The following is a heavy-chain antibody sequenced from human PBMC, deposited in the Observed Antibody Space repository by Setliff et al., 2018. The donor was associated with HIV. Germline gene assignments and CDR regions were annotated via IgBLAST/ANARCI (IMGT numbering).Heavy chain of an antibody. V-gene: IGHV4-34*01. J-gene: IGHJ3*02. Sequence: SETLSLTCAVYSGSFSGYFWSWIRQPPGKGLEWIGEIIHSGSTNYNPSLKSRITISVDTSKNQFSLKLSSVTAADTAVYYCARGRSEEYYDFWSDYYNAFDIWGQGTMVTVSS. CDR1: SGSFSGYF. CDR2: IIHSGST. D-gene: IGHD3-3*01. CDR3: ARGRSEEYYDFWSDYYNAFDI.